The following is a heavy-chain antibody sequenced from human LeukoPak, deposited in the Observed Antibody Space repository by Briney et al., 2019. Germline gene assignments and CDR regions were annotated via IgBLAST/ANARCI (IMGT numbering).Heavy chain of an antibody. CDR3: ARGLWFGEYYFDY. V-gene: IGHV1-69*01. J-gene: IGHJ4*02. CDR2: IIPIFGTA. D-gene: IGHD3-10*01. Sequence: SVKVSCKASGGTFSSYAISWVRQAPGQGLEWMGGIIPIFGTANYAQKFQGRVTITADESTSTAYMELSRLRSDDTAVYYCARGLWFGEYYFDYWGQGTLVTVSS. CDR1: GGTFSSYA.